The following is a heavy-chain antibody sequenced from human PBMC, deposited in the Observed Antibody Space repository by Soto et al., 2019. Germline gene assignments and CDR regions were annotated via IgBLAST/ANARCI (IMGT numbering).Heavy chain of an antibody. J-gene: IGHJ4*02. CDR1: GFSLSNARMG. Sequence: SGPTLVNPTETLTLTCTVPGFSLSNARMGVSWIRQPPGKALEWLAHIFSNDEKSYSTSLKSRLTISKDTSNSQVVLTMTNMDPVETATYYCARIQAVGYDSSVYYSFFDYWGQGTLVTVSS. V-gene: IGHV2-26*01. CDR3: ARIQAVGYDSSVYYSFFDY. CDR2: IFSNDEK. D-gene: IGHD3-22*01.